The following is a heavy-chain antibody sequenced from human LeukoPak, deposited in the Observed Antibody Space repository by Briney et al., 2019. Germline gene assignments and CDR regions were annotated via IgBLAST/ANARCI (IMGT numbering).Heavy chain of an antibody. CDR3: ARGAAADYYDSSGRFDY. Sequence: SETLSLTRTVSGYSISSGYYWGWIRQPPGKGLEWIGSIYHSGRTFYNPSLKSRVTISVDTSKNQFSLKLSSVTAADTAVYYCARGAAADYYDSSGRFDYWGQGTLVTVSS. CDR2: IYHSGRT. D-gene: IGHD3-22*01. V-gene: IGHV4-38-2*02. CDR1: GYSISSGYY. J-gene: IGHJ4*02.